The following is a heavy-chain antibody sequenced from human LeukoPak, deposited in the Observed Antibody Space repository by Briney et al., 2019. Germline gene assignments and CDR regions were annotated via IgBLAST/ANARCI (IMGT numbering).Heavy chain of an antibody. CDR3: ARVSVLRFLEWLHYYMDV. V-gene: IGHV1-8*03. D-gene: IGHD3-3*01. Sequence: ASVKVSCKVSGYTFTSYDINWVRQTTGQGLECMGGRNPNSGNTGYAQKFQGRVTITRNTSISTAYMELSSLRSEDTAVYYCARVSVLRFLEWLHYYMDVWGKGTTVTVSS. J-gene: IGHJ6*03. CDR2: RNPNSGNT. CDR1: GYTFTSYD.